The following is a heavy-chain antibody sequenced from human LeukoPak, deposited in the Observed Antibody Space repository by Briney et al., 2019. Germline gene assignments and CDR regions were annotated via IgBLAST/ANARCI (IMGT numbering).Heavy chain of an antibody. CDR1: GDSINSYY. Sequence: SETLSLTCTVSGDSINSYYWSWIRQPPGKGLEWIAYIHYSGHTNSNPSLKSRVTISVDTSKNQFSLKLSSVTAADTAVYYCASLSGLESFDYWGQGTLVTVSS. V-gene: IGHV4-59*01. J-gene: IGHJ4*02. D-gene: IGHD3-10*01. CDR2: IHYSGHT. CDR3: ASLSGLESFDY.